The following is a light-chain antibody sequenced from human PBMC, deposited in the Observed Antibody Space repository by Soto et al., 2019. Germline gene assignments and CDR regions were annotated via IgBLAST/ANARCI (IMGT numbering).Light chain of an antibody. CDR2: GAS. J-gene: IGKJ1*01. V-gene: IGKV3-15*01. Sequence: EIVMTQSPATLSVSPGERATLSCRASQSVSSNLAWYQQKPGQAPRLLIYGASTRATGIPARFSGSESGTEFTLTISILQSEDFAVYYCQQYNNWPPWTFGQGTKVDIK. CDR3: QQYNNWPPWT. CDR1: QSVSSN.